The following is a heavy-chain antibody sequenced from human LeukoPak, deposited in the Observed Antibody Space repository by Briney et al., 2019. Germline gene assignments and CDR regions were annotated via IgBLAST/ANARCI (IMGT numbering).Heavy chain of an antibody. V-gene: IGHV3-74*01. D-gene: IGHD3-16*02. CDR2: INSDGSAT. Sequence: GGSLRLSCAASGFTFGSPWMHWVRQAPGKGLVWVSRINSDGSATAYADSVKGRFTISRDNAENTLYLQMSSLRAEDTAVYYCARGTAGYHSSYFDYWGQGTLVTVSS. CDR3: ARGTAGYHSSYFDY. J-gene: IGHJ4*02. CDR1: GFTFGSPW.